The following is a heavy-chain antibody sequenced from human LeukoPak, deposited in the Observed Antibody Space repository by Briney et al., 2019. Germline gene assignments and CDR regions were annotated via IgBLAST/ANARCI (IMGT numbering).Heavy chain of an antibody. CDR1: GFSFSSYG. CDR2: IRFDGSEK. D-gene: IGHD5-18*01. J-gene: IGHJ6*03. Sequence: PGGSLRLSCVASGFSFSSYGMHWVRRAPGKGLEWMTFIRFDGSEKYYADSVKGRFTISRDYSKNTLFLQMSSLRSDDTAVYYCARDNRCSYGLNYYYYYYMDVWGKGTTVTVSS. V-gene: IGHV3-30*02. CDR3: ARDNRCSYGLNYYYYYYMDV.